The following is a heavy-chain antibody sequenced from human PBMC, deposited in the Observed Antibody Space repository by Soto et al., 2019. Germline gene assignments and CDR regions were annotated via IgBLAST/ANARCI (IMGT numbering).Heavy chain of an antibody. Sequence: QVPLVQSGAEVKKPGASVKVSCKASGYTFTSYGISWVRQAPGQGLEWMGWISAYNGNTNYAQKLQGRVTMTTDTSTSTAYMELRSLRSDDTAVYYCARAFVGIAVAGTFSGESDYWGQGTLVTVSS. CDR3: ARAFVGIAVAGTFSGESDY. CDR1: GYTFTSYG. V-gene: IGHV1-18*01. J-gene: IGHJ4*02. CDR2: ISAYNGNT. D-gene: IGHD6-19*01.